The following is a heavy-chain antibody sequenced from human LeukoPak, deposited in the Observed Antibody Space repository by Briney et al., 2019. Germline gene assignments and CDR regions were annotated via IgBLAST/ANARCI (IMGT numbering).Heavy chain of an antibody. CDR3: ARDRRGFGSGS. CDR1: GGTFNTYA. J-gene: IGHJ4*02. D-gene: IGHD3-10*01. V-gene: IGHV1-69*04. Sequence: SVKVSCKASGGTFNTYAISWVRQAPGQGLEWMGRIMPILGIANYAQKFQVRVTITADESTSTAYMELNSLRSEDTAVYYCARDRRGFGSGSWGQGTLVTVSS. CDR2: IMPILGIA.